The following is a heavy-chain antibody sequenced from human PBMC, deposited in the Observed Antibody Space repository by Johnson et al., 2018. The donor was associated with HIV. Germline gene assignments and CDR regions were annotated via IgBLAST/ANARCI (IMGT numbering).Heavy chain of an antibody. CDR3: ASRQYFSSFDI. J-gene: IGHJ3*02. CDR1: GFTVSDNY. V-gene: IGHV3-66*01. Sequence: VQLVESGGGLVQPGGSLRLSCAASGFTVSDNYMTLVRQAPGKGLEWVSLIYSGGSTYYADSVKGRFTISRDNSKNTLYLQRNSLRAEDTAVYYCASRQYFSSFDIWGQGTMVTVSS. CDR2: IYSGGST. D-gene: IGHD3-3*01.